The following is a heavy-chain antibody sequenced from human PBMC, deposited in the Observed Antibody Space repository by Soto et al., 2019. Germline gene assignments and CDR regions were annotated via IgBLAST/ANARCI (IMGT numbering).Heavy chain of an antibody. Sequence: SVKVSCKASGGTFSIYAISWVLQAPGQGLEWMGGIIPIFGTANYAQKFQGRVTITADESTSTAYMELSSLRSEDTAVYYCARTRGVVSSWYYFDYCGQGTLVTVSS. D-gene: IGHD6-13*01. J-gene: IGHJ4*02. CDR3: ARTRGVVSSWYYFDY. CDR2: IIPIFGTA. CDR1: GGTFSIYA. V-gene: IGHV1-69*13.